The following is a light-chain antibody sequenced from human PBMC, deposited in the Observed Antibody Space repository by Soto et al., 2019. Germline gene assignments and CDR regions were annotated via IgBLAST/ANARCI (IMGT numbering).Light chain of an antibody. J-gene: IGLJ2*01. CDR2: DND. V-gene: IGLV1-51*01. CDR1: RSNIESHY. CDR3: GTWDTGLSGVI. Sequence: QSVLTQPPSVSAAPGQWVTISCSGTRSNIESHYVSWYQQLPGTAPRLLIYDNDQRPSGIPDRFSGSKSGTSATLGITGLQTGDEADYYCGTWDTGLSGVIFGGGTKVTVL.